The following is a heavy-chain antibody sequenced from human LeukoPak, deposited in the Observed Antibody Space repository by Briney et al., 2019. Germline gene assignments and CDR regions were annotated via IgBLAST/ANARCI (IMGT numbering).Heavy chain of an antibody. CDR3: ARMSYYDSSGDNWFDP. CDR1: GATFSSYA. D-gene: IGHD3-22*01. Sequence: GASVKVSCKASGATFSSYAISWVRQAPGQGLEWMGWMNPNSGNTGYAQKFQGRVTMTRDTSISTAYMELSSLRTADKAVYYCARMSYYDSSGDNWFDPWGQGTLVTVSS. CDR2: MNPNSGNT. J-gene: IGHJ5*02. V-gene: IGHV1-8*02.